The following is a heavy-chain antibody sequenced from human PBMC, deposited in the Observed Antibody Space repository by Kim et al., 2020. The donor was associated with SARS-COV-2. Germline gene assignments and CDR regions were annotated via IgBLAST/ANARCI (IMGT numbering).Heavy chain of an antibody. V-gene: IGHV1-3*01. CDR1: GYTFTSYA. J-gene: IGHJ4*02. CDR3: ARGRILTVTLPSD. Sequence: ASVKVSCKASGYTFTSYAMHWVRQAPGQRLEWMGWINAGNGNTKYSQKFQGRVTITRDTSASTAYMELSSLRSEDTAVYYCARGRILTVTLPSDWGQGTLVTVSS. CDR2: INAGNGNT. D-gene: IGHD4-17*01.